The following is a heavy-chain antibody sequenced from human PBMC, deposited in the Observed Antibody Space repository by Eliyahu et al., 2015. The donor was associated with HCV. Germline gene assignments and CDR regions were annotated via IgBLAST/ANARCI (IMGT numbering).Heavy chain of an antibody. Sequence: QLQLQESGPGLVKPSETLSLTCTVSGGSISSSSYYWGWIRQPPGKGLEWIGSIYYSGSTYYNPSLKSRVTISVDTSKNQFSLKLSSVTAADTAVYYCARPHRRGYGWLYYYYGMDVWGQGTTVTVSS. CDR2: IYYSGST. CDR3: ARPHRRGYGWLYYYYGMDV. D-gene: IGHD5-18*01. CDR1: GGSISSSSYY. V-gene: IGHV4-39*01. J-gene: IGHJ6*02.